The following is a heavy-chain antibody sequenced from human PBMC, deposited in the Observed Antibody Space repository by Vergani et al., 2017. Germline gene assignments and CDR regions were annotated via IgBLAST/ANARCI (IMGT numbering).Heavy chain of an antibody. Sequence: QLQLQESGPGLVKPSETLSLTCTVSGGSISSSSYYWSWIRQPPGKGLEWIGEINHSGSTNYNPSLKSRVTISVDTSKNQFSLKLSSVTAADTAVYYCARGLGSHIAARLRGRRFDYWGQGTLVTVSS. D-gene: IGHD6-6*01. CDR3: ARGLGSHIAARLRGRRFDY. V-gene: IGHV4-39*07. J-gene: IGHJ4*02. CDR2: INHSGST. CDR1: GGSISSSSYY.